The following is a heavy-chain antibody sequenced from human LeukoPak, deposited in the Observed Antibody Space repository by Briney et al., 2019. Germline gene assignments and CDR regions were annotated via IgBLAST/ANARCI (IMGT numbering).Heavy chain of an antibody. V-gene: IGHV3-23*01. J-gene: IGHJ5*02. CDR3: AKDRSHIRFGESQANWFDP. CDR1: GFTFSSYA. CDR2: ISGSGGST. D-gene: IGHD3-10*01. Sequence: GRSLRLSCAASGFTFSSYAMSWVRRAPGKGLEWVSAISGSGGSTYYADSVKGRFTISRDNSKNTLYLQMNRLRAADTAVYYCAKDRSHIRFGESQANWFDPWGQGTLVTVSS.